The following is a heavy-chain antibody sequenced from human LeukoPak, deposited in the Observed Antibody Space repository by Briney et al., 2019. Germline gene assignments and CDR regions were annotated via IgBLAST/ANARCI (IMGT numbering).Heavy chain of an antibody. V-gene: IGHV4-31*03. D-gene: IGHD5-12*01. CDR1: GGSISSGGYY. CDR2: IYYSGST. CDR3: ARDRGAGSGYEFDY. Sequence: SQTLSLTCTVSGGSISSGGYYWSWIRQHPGKGLEWIGYIYYSGSTYYNPSLKSRVPISVDTSKNQFSLKLSSVTAADTAVYYCARDRGAGSGYEFDYWGQGTLVTVSS. J-gene: IGHJ4*02.